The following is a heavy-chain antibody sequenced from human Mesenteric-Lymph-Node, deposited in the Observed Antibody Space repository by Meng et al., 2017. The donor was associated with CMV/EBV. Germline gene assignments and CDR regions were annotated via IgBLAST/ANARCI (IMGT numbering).Heavy chain of an antibody. CDR3: AKELYTGSYLYGMDV. V-gene: IGHV3-48*04. D-gene: IGHD1-26*01. Sequence: GESLKISCAASGFTFSSYSMNWVRQAPGEGLEWVSYISSSGSTIYYADSVKGRFTISRDNAKNTLYLHLNSLRAEDTALYYCAKELYTGSYLYGMDVWGQGTTVTVSS. CDR2: ISSSGSTI. CDR1: GFTFSSYS. J-gene: IGHJ6*02.